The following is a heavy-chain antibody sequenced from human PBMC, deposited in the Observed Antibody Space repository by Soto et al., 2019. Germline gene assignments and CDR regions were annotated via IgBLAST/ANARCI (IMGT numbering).Heavy chain of an antibody. V-gene: IGHV1-69*01. CDR1: GGTFSIYT. Sequence: QVQLVQSGAEVKKPGSSVKVSCKASGGTFSIYTISWVRQAPGQGLEWMGGSANSAQKFQGRLTVTADESTSTVYLELSSLTSADTAVYYCAREGPPDIAWFDPWCQSTLVSVSS. J-gene: IGHJ5*02. CDR3: AREGPPDIAWFDP. CDR2: GSA. D-gene: IGHD2-15*01.